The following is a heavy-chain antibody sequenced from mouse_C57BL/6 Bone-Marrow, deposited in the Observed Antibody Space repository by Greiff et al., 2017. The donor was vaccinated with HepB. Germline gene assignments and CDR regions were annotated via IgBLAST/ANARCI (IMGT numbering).Heavy chain of an antibody. CDR1: GFSLSTFGMG. CDR3: ARIKNYSNYCYYAMDY. D-gene: IGHD2-5*01. V-gene: IGHV8-8*01. J-gene: IGHJ4*01. Sequence: QVTLKVSGPGILQPSQTLSLTCSFSGFSLSTFGMGVGWIRQPSGMGLEWLAHIWWDDDKYYNPALKSRLTISKDTSKNQVFLKIANVDTADTATYYCARIKNYSNYCYYAMDYWGQGTSVTVSS. CDR2: IWWDDDK.